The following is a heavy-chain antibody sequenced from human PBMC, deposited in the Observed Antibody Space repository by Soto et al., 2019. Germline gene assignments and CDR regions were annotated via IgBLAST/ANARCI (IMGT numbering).Heavy chain of an antibody. CDR1: GFTFSSYA. Sequence: EVQLLESGGGLVQPGGSLRLSCAASGFTFSSYAMSWVRQAPGKGLEWVSAISGSGGSTYYADSVKGRFTISRDNSKNPHYLQMIRLRDEVTAVYYCVNHLWFVALSNWGQGTLVTVSS. J-gene: IGHJ4*02. V-gene: IGHV3-23*01. D-gene: IGHD3-10*01. CDR2: ISGSGGST. CDR3: VNHLWFVALSN.